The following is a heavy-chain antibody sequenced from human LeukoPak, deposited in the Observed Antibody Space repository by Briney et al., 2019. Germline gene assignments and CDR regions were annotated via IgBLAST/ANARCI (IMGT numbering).Heavy chain of an antibody. V-gene: IGHV4-31*03. D-gene: IGHD2-15*01. CDR2: IFYSGSA. CDR3: ARGVRYCSGGTCFSYYYGMDV. J-gene: IGHJ6*02. Sequence: PSETLSLTCTVSGGSISSSGYYWSWIRQHPGRGLEWIGYIFYSGSANYNPSLKSRLSISVDTDENQFSLRLRSVTAADTAVYYCARGVRYCSGGTCFSYYYGMDVWGQGTTVTVSS. CDR1: GGSISSSGYY.